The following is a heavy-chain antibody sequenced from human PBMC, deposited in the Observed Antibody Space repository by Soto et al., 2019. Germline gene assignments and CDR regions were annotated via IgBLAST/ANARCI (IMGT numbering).Heavy chain of an antibody. D-gene: IGHD1-1*01. CDR2: IYYSGST. CDR3: AREAGTGRNWFDP. V-gene: IGHV4-31*03. J-gene: IGHJ5*02. Sequence: LSPTCTVSGGSISSGGYYWSWIRQHPGKGLEWIGYIYYSGSTYYNPSLKSRVTISVDTSKNQFSLKLSSVTAADTAVYYCAREAGTGRNWFDPWGQGTLVTVSS. CDR1: GGSISSGGYY.